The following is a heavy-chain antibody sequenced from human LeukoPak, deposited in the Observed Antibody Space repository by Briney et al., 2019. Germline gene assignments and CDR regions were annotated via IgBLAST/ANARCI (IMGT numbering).Heavy chain of an antibody. CDR2: IIPISGTA. CDR3: ARDLDTTAITYFDY. Sequence: SVTVSCKASGGTFSTYTINWVRQAPGQGLEWMGGIIPISGTANYAQKFQGRVTITADESTSTAYMELSSLRSEDTAVYYCARDLDTTAITYFDYWGQGTLVTVSS. J-gene: IGHJ4*02. V-gene: IGHV1-69*13. CDR1: GGTFSTYT. D-gene: IGHD1-1*01.